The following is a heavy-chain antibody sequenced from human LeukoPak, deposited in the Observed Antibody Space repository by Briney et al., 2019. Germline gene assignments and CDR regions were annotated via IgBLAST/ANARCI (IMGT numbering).Heavy chain of an antibody. J-gene: IGHJ4*02. D-gene: IGHD3-22*01. CDR2: IKSKTDGGTT. CDR1: GFTFNGYS. Sequence: PGGSLRLSCAASGFTFNGYSMKWVRQAPGKGLEWVGRIKSKTDGGTTDYAAPVKGRFTISRDDSKNTLYLQMNSLKTEDTAVYYCTKDLLINYYDSSGYYSRGYWGQGTLVTVSS. CDR3: TKDLLINYYDSSGYYSRGY. V-gene: IGHV3-15*01.